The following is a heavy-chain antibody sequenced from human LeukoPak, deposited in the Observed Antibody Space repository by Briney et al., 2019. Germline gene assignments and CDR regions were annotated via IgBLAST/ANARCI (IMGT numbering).Heavy chain of an antibody. D-gene: IGHD3-10*01. Sequence: EESLKISCKGSGYSFTTYWIAWVRQMPGKGLEWVWIIYPGDSDTRYSPSFQGQVTISADKSIITAYLQWSSLKASDTAMYFCARSDSSGSRGFAYWGQGALVTVSS. J-gene: IGHJ4*02. CDR3: ARSDSSGSRGFAY. CDR2: IYPGDSDT. V-gene: IGHV5-51*01. CDR1: GYSFTTYW.